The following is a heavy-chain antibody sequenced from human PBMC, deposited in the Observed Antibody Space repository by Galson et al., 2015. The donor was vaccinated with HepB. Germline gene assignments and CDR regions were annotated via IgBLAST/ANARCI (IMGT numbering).Heavy chain of an antibody. CDR2: ISSSSSYI. CDR1: GFTFSDYS. Sequence: RLSCAASGFTFSDYSMNWVRQAPGKGLEWVSSISSSSSYIYYTESLKGRFTISRDNAKNSLYLQMNSLRAEDTAVYYCASLHQGPIGLPPGTLLQEHLWG. J-gene: IGHJ6*01. V-gene: IGHV3-21*01. CDR3: ASLHQGPIGLPPGTLLQEHL.